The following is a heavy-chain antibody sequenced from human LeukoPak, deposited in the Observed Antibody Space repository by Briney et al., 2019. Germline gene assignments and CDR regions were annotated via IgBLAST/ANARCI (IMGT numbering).Heavy chain of an antibody. V-gene: IGHV3-21*01. J-gene: IGHJ4*02. D-gene: IGHD6-19*01. CDR3: ARDEAVATIDY. Sequence: GRSLRLSCAASGFTFSSYSMNWVRQAPGKGQEWVSSISSGSYIYYEDSVKGRFTISRDNAKNSLYLQMNSLRAEDTAVYYCARDEAVATIDYWGQETLVTFSS. CDR2: ISSGSYI. CDR1: GFTFSSYS.